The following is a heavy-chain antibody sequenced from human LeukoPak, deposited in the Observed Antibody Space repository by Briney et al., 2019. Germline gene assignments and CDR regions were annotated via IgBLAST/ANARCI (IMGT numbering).Heavy chain of an antibody. V-gene: IGHV1-2*02. CDR1: GYTFTGYY. CDR2: INPNSGGT. D-gene: IGHD3-10*01. Sequence: ASVKVSCKASGYTFTGYYMHWVRQAPGQGLEWMGWINPNSGGTNYAQKFQGRVTMTRDTSISTAYMELSRLRSDDTAVYYCARDRGAFAHDAFDIWGQGTMVTVSS. J-gene: IGHJ3*02. CDR3: ARDRGAFAHDAFDI.